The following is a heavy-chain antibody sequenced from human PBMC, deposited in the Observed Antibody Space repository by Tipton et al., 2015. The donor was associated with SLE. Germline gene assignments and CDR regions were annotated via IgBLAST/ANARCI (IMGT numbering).Heavy chain of an antibody. Sequence: GSLRLSCAASGFTFSSYAMSWVRQAPGKGLEWVSAISGSGGSTYYADSVKGRFTISRDNSKNTLYLQMNSLRAEDTAVYYCAKDLTPRGYSGYGFDYWGQGTLVTVSS. CDR2: ISGSGGST. CDR3: AKDLTPRGYSGYGFDY. D-gene: IGHD5-12*01. J-gene: IGHJ4*02. CDR1: GFTFSSYA. V-gene: IGHV3-23*01.